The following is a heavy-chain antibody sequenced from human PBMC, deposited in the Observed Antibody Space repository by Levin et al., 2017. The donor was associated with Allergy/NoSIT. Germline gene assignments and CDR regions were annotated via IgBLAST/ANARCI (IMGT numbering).Heavy chain of an antibody. V-gene: IGHV3-33*01. J-gene: IGHJ6*02. D-gene: IGHD6-6*01. Sequence: GGSLRLSCAASGFTFSSYGMHWVRQAPGKGLEWVAVIWYDGSNKYYADSVKGRFTISRDNSKNTLYLQMNSLRAEDTAVYYCARDRVAARDSYYYDGMDVWGQGTTVTVSS. CDR1: GFTFSSYG. CDR2: IWYDGSNK. CDR3: ARDRVAARDSYYYDGMDV.